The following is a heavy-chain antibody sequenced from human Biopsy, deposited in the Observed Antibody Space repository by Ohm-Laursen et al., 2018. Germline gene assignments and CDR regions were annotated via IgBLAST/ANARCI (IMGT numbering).Heavy chain of an antibody. CDR1: GGSISNNNYY. V-gene: IGHV4-39*01. CDR2: IFYRGST. D-gene: IGHD3-22*01. Sequence: SDTLSLTCPVSGGSISNNNYYWGWIRQPPGKGLEGIGRIFYRGSTHYKPSLKSRENISVDTSKNQFSLKLNSGTAADTAVYYCARDYDTSGYYYVSWGQGTLVTVSS. CDR3: ARDYDTSGYYYVS. J-gene: IGHJ5*02.